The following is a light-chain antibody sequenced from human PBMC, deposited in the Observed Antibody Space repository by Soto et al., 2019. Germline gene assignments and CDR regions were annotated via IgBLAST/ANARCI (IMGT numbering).Light chain of an antibody. CDR2: DSS. CDR1: QSVTSY. Sequence: EIVLTQSPATLSLSPGERDTLSCRASQSVTSYLAWYQQKPGQAPRLLIYDSSNRATGIPARFSGSGSGTDFTLTISSLEPEDCAVYYGQERSNWIVTCGGGTKVEIK. V-gene: IGKV3-11*01. CDR3: QERSNWIVT. J-gene: IGKJ4*01.